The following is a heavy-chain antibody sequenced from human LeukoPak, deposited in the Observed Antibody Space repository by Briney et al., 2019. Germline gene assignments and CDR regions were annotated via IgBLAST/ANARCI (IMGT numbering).Heavy chain of an antibody. CDR1: GGSISSGSYY. J-gene: IGHJ4*02. CDR3: ARAQAYYYDSNANSLTSYFDY. Sequence: KPSETLSLTCTVSGGSISSGSYYWSWIRQPAGKGLEWIGRIYTSGSTNYNPSLKSRVTISVDTSKNQFSLKLSSVTAADTAVYYCARAQAYYYDSNANSLTSYFDYWGQGTLVTVSS. D-gene: IGHD3-22*01. CDR2: IYTSGST. V-gene: IGHV4-61*02.